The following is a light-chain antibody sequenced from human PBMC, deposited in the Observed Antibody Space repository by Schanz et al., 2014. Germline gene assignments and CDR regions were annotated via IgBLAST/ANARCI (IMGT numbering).Light chain of an antibody. V-gene: IGKV3-11*01. CDR2: GAS. Sequence: EIVMTQSPATLSLSPGERATLSCRASQSLSSYLAWYQQKPGQAPRLLIYGASNRATGVPARFSASGSGTDFTLTISSLEPEDFAVYYCQQRSNWLYSFGQGTKLEIK. CDR1: QSLSSY. CDR3: QQRSNWLYS. J-gene: IGKJ2*01.